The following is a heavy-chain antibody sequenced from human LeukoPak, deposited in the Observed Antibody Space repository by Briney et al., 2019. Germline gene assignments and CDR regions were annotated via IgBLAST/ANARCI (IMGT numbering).Heavy chain of an antibody. CDR1: GYTFTGYY. CDR3: ARDFRGYYYDSGSYYYYFDY. CDR2: INPNSGGT. J-gene: IGHJ4*02. Sequence: ASVKVSCKASGYTFTGYYMHWVRQAPGQGLEWMGRINPNSGGTNYAQKFQGRVTMTRDTSISTAYMELSRLRSDDTAVYYCARDFRGYYYDSGSYYYYFDYWGQGTLVTVSS. D-gene: IGHD3-10*01. V-gene: IGHV1-2*06.